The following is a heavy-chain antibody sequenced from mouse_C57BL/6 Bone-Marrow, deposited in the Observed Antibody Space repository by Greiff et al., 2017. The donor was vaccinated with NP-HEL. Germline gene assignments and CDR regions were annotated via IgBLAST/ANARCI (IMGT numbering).Heavy chain of an antibody. D-gene: IGHD3-3*01. CDR3: ARLGWNY. CDR2: IDPSDSYT. J-gene: IGHJ2*01. V-gene: IGHV1-59*01. CDR1: GYTFTSYW. Sequence: VQLKQPGAELVRPGPSVKLSCKASGYTFTSYWMHWVKQRPGQGLEWIGVIDPSDSYTNYNQKFKGKATLTVDTSSSTAYMQLSSLTSEDSAVYYCARLGWNYWGQGTTLTVSS.